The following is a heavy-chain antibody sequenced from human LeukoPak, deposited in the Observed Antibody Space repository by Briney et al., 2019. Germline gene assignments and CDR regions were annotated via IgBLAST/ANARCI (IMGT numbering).Heavy chain of an antibody. CDR1: GYTFTGYY. J-gene: IGHJ4*02. CDR2: INPNSGGT. Sequence: SVKVSCKASGYTFTGYYMHWVRQAPGQGLEWMGWINPNSGGTSFAQKFQGRVTMTRDTSISTAYMELSRLRSDDTAVYYCARVGFCSGGLCPYYFDYWGQGTLVTVSS. CDR3: ARVGFCSGGLCPYYFDY. V-gene: IGHV1-2*02. D-gene: IGHD2-15*01.